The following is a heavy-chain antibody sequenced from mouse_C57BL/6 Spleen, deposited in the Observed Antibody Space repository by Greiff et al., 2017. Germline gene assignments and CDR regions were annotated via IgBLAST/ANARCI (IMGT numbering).Heavy chain of an antibody. CDR2: IYPSDSET. Sequence: QVQLQQPGAELVRPGSPVKLSCKASGYTFTSYWMDWVKQRPGQGLAWIGNIYPSDSETHYNQKFKDKATLTVDKSSSTAYMQLSSLTSEDSAVYYCALYGVADGGQGTLVTGSA. CDR3: ALYGVAD. J-gene: IGHJ3*01. V-gene: IGHV1-61*01. CDR1: GYTFTSYW. D-gene: IGHD1-1*01.